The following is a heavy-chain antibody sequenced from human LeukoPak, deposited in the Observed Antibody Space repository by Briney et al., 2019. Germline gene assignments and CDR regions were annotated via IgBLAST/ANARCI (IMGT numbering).Heavy chain of an antibody. Sequence: KSSETLSLTCTVSGASISSSAYYWGWIRQSPGKGLEWIGSIYYSGSTYYSPSLKSRVTISVDTSKNQFSLKLSSVTAADTAVYYCATTNCGGDCYPAWWGQGTLVTVSS. V-gene: IGHV4-39*01. CDR1: GASISSSAYY. CDR2: IYYSGST. CDR3: ATTNCGGDCYPAW. J-gene: IGHJ4*02. D-gene: IGHD2-21*02.